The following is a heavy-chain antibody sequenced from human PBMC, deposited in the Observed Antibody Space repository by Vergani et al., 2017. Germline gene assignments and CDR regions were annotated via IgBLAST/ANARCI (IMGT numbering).Heavy chain of an antibody. CDR3: ARDAPMGSD. CDR1: GFTFNNYW. D-gene: IGHD3-10*01. J-gene: IGHJ4*02. Sequence: VQLVESGGGVVQPGGSLRLSCAASGFTFNNYWMSWVRQAPGKGLEWVANINEDGSRQYYVDSVRGRFTISRDNTKKSLYLQLDSLRGEDTAVYYCARDAPMGSDWGQGTLVTVSS. V-gene: IGHV3-7*03. CDR2: INEDGSRQ.